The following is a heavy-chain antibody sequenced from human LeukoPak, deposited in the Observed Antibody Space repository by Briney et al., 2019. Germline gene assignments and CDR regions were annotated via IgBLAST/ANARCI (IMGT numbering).Heavy chain of an antibody. CDR1: GFTFSSYG. CDR2: ISSSNVNI. V-gene: IGHV3-48*02. Sequence: GGSLRLSCAASGFTFSSYGMHWVRQAPGKGLEWVSYISSSNVNIYYADSAKGRFTISRDNAKNSLYLQMNSLRDEDTAVYYCAREIYDSSGYYLLDYWGQGTLVTVS. CDR3: AREIYDSSGYYLLDY. J-gene: IGHJ4*02. D-gene: IGHD3-22*01.